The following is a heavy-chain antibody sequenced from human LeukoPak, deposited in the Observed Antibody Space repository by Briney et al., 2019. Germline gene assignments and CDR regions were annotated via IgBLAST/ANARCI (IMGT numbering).Heavy chain of an antibody. CDR3: ARELRPIATSLYWFDP. Sequence: GWSLRLSCAASGFTFSSYSMNWVRQAPGKGLEWVSSISSSSSYIYYADSVKGRFTISRDNAKNSLYLQMNSLRAEDTAVYYCARELRPIATSLYWFDPWGQGTLVTVSS. V-gene: IGHV3-21*01. CDR2: ISSSSSYI. J-gene: IGHJ5*02. CDR1: GFTFSSYS. D-gene: IGHD6-13*01.